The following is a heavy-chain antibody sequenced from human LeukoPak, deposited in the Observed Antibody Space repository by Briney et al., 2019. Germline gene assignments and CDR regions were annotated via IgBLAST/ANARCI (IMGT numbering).Heavy chain of an antibody. CDR2: MNPNSGNP. CDR3: ARGTYYYGSGSYVY. CDR1: GYTFTSYD. Sequence: ASVKVSCKASGYTFTSYDINWVRQATGQGLEWMGWMNPNSGNPGYAQKFQGRVTMTRNTSISTAYMELSSLRSEDTAVYYCARGTYYYGSGSYVYWGQGTLVTVSS. D-gene: IGHD3-10*01. J-gene: IGHJ4*02. V-gene: IGHV1-8*01.